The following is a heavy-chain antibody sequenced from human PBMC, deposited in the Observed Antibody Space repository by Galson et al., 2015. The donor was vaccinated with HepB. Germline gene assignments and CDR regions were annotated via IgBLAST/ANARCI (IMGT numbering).Heavy chain of an antibody. V-gene: IGHV3-23*01. D-gene: IGHD3-16*02. CDR1: GFTFSSYA. Sequence: SLRLSCAASGFTFSSYAMSWVRQAPGKGLEWVSAISGSGTRRDHADSVRGRFTISRDKSTNTLSLQMNSLRVEDTAVYYCAKGPSDYVWGSSRNWFAPWGQGTLVTVSS. CDR2: ISGSGTRR. J-gene: IGHJ5*02. CDR3: AKGPSDYVWGSSRNWFAP.